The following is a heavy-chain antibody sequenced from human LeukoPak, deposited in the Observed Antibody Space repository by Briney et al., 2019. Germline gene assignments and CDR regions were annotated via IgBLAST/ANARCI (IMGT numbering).Heavy chain of an antibody. CDR1: GGSISSSSYY. J-gene: IGHJ3*02. D-gene: IGHD3-22*01. CDR2: IYYSGST. CDR3: ASVRGYDSSGPDAFDI. V-gene: IGHV4-39*07. Sequence: SETLSLTCTVSGGSISSSSYYWGWIRQPPGKGLEWIGSIYYSGSTYYNPSLKSRVTISVDTSKNQFSLKLSSVTAADTAVYYCASVRGYDSSGPDAFDIWGQGTMVTVSS.